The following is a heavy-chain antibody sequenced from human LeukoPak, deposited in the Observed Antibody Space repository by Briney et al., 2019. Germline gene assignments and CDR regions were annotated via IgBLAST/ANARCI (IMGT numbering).Heavy chain of an antibody. Sequence: KPGGSLRLSCAASGFTFSDYYMSWIRQAPGKGLEWVSYISSSSSYTNYADSVKGRFTISRDNAKNSLYLQMNSLRAEDTAVYYCAREGLGYGDFDYWGQGTLVTVSS. CDR3: AREGLGYGDFDY. D-gene: IGHD5-18*01. V-gene: IGHV3-11*06. J-gene: IGHJ4*02. CDR1: GFTFSDYY. CDR2: ISSSSSYT.